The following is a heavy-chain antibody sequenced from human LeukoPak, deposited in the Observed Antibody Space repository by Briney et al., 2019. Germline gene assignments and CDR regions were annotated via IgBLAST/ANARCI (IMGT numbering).Heavy chain of an antibody. V-gene: IGHV3-53*01. CDR1: GFTVSSNY. CDR2: IYSDGST. J-gene: IGHJ4*02. Sequence: GGSLRLSCAASGFTVSSNYMTWVRQAPGKGLEWVSVIYSDGSTYYADSVKGRFTISRDNFKNTLYLQMNSLTAEDTAIYYCAKDRGTPWYWGQGTLVTVSS. D-gene: IGHD2-15*01. CDR3: AKDRGTPWY.